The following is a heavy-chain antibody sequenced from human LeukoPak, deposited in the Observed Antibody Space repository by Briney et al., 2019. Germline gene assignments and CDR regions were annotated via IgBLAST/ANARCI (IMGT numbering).Heavy chain of an antibody. V-gene: IGHV3-30-3*01. CDR2: ISYDGSNK. CDR1: GFTFSNYA. J-gene: IGHJ3*02. CDR3: ARDRRSTRILDRYDAFDI. D-gene: IGHD2-8*02. Sequence: GGSLRLSCAASGFTFSNYAMHWVRQAPGKGLEWVAVISYDGSNKYYADSVKGRFTISRDNSKNTLYLQMNSLRAEDTAVYYCARDRRSTRILDRYDAFDIWGQGTMVTVSS.